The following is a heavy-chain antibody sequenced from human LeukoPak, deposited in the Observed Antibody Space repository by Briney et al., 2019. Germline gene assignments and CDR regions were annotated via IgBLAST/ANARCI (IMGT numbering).Heavy chain of an antibody. CDR2: SDPSAGST. CDR1: GYRFTRYY. V-gene: IGHV1-46*01. D-gene: IGHD2-21*01. Sequence: ASVKVSCKASGYRFTRYYIHWVRQAPGQGPEWMGISDPSAGSTNYAQKFQGRVTMTRDTSTSTAYMELSGLRFEDTAIYYCASDIARGGDCWGQGTLVTVSS. J-gene: IGHJ4*02. CDR3: ASDIARGGDC.